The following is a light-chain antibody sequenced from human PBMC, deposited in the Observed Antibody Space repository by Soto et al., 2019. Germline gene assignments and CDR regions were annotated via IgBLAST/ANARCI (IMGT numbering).Light chain of an antibody. V-gene: IGKV3-11*01. J-gene: IGKJ5*01. CDR1: QSVSSY. Sequence: DIVLQQSPTTLSLSPGERAPLSCRASQSVSSYLAWYQQKPGQAPRLLIYGASTRAAGIPDRFSGSGSGTDFTLTITRLEPEDSAVYFCQQYTGPPTTFGQGTRLEIK. CDR3: QQYTGPPTT. CDR2: GAS.